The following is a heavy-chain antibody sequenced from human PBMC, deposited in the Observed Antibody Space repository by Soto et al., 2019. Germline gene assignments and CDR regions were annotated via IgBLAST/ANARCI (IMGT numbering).Heavy chain of an antibody. CDR3: ARTCITMVRGVIDWFDP. CDR1: GGSISSGGYY. CDR2: IYYSGST. Sequence: SETLSLTCTVSGGSISSGGYYWSWIRQHPGKGLEWIGYIYYSGSTYYNPSLKSRVTISVDTSKNQFSLKLSSVTAADTAVYYCARTCITMVRGVIDWFDPWGQGTLVTVSS. J-gene: IGHJ5*02. V-gene: IGHV4-31*03. D-gene: IGHD3-10*01.